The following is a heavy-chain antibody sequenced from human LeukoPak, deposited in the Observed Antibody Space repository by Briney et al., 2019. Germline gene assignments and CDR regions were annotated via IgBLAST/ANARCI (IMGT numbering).Heavy chain of an antibody. V-gene: IGHV4-34*01. J-gene: IGHJ6*02. CDR3: ARGPSGMDV. CDR2: INHSGST. Sequence: TSETLSLTCAVYGGSFSGYYWSWIRQLPGKGLEWIGEINHSGSTNYNPSLKSRVTISVDTSKNQFSLKLSSVTAADTAVYYCARGPSGMDVWGQGTTVTVSS. CDR1: GGSFSGYY.